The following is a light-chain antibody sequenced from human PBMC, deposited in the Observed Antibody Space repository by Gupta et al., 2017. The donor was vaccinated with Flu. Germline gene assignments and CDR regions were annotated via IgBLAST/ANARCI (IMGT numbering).Light chain of an antibody. Sequence: AIRMAQSPSSFPASTGDRVTITCRASQGISSYLAWYQQKPGKATKLLIYAATTLQSGVPSRFSGSGSGTDFTLTISCLHSEDFATYYCQQYYSYPQTFGQGTKLEIK. CDR2: AAT. CDR3: QQYYSYPQT. CDR1: QGISSY. J-gene: IGKJ2*01. V-gene: IGKV1-8*01.